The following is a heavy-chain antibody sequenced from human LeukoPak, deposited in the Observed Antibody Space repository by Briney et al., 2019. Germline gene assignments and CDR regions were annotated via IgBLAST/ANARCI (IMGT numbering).Heavy chain of an antibody. CDR1: GFTFSSYS. CDR3: AATYYYDSSGYNGYFDY. CDR2: ISSSSSTI. J-gene: IGHJ4*02. V-gene: IGHV3-48*04. Sequence: GGSLRLSCAASGFTFSSYSMNWVRQAPGKGLEWVSYISSSSSTIYYADSVKGRFTISRDNAKNSLYLQMNSLRAEDTALYYCAATYYYDSSGYNGYFDYWGQGTLVTVSS. D-gene: IGHD3-22*01.